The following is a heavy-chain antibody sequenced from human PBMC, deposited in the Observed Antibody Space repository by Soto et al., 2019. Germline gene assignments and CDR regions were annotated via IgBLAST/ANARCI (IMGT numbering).Heavy chain of an antibody. D-gene: IGHD3-10*01. J-gene: IGHJ6*02. CDR1: GYTFTGYY. CDR3: ARARPKQYGSWSYYPGWAQGHYYYYGMDV. CDR2: INPNSGGT. Sequence: GASVKVSCKASGYTFTGYYMHWVRQAPGQGLEWMGWINPNSGGTNYAQKFQGRVTMTRDTTISTAYMELSRLRSDDTAVYYCARARPKQYGSWSYYPGWAQGHYYYYGMDVWGQGTPVTVSS. V-gene: IGHV1-2*02.